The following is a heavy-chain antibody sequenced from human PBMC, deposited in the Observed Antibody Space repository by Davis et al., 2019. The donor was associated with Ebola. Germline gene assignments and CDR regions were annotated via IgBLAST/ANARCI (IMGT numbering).Heavy chain of an antibody. V-gene: IGHV5-10-1*01. CDR3: AGHKRGCGIVGQPYYCYMDV. CDR1: GYSFTSYW. D-gene: IGHD2-21*01. J-gene: IGHJ6*03. Sequence: GESLKISCQGSGYSFTSYWISWVRQMPGKGLEWMGRIDPSDSYTNYSPSFQGHVTISADKSISTAYLQWSSLKASDTAMYYCAGHKRGCGIVGQPYYCYMDVWGKGTTVTVSS. CDR2: IDPSDSYT.